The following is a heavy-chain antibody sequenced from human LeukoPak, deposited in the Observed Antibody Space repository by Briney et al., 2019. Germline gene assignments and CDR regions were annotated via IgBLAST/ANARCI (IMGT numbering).Heavy chain of an antibody. D-gene: IGHD6-19*01. CDR1: GFTFSSYG. CDR3: AKDSDIAVAGSDDALDV. J-gene: IGHJ3*01. Sequence: GRSLRLSCAASGFTFSSYGMHWVRQTPGKGLEWVALISFDGSIEYYVDSVKGRFTISRDNSKNTLSLQMNSLRPEDTAVYYCAKDSDIAVAGSDDALDVWGQGTMVTVSS. CDR2: ISFDGSIE. V-gene: IGHV3-30*18.